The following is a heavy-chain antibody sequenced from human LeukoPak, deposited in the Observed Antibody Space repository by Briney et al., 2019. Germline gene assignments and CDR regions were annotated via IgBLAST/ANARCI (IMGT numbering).Heavy chain of an antibody. D-gene: IGHD3-16*01. CDR3: ARDLKLWGILGHFDP. CDR2: IYYKGTT. J-gene: IGHJ5*02. Sequence: PSGTLSLTCSVSGAPITSYFWSWVRLSPGRGLEWIGHIYYKGTTDYNPSLKSRVSMSIDKSKSQVSLSPTSVTAADTAIYFCARDLKLWGILGHFDPWGPGTQVIVSS. CDR1: GAPITSYF. V-gene: IGHV4-59*01.